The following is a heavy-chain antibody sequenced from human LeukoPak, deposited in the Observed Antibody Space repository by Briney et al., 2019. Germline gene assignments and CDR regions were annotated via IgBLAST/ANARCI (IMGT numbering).Heavy chain of an antibody. CDR2: IKQDGSEK. CDR3: ARAQAAAAGSNYYYYYYMDV. Sequence: PGGSLRLSCAAPGFTFSSYWMSWVRQAPGKGLEWVANIKQDGSEKYYVDSVKGRFTISRDNAKNSLYLQMNSLRAEDTAVYYCARAQAAAAGSNYYYYYYMDVWGKGTTVTVSS. D-gene: IGHD6-13*01. CDR1: GFTFSSYW. J-gene: IGHJ6*03. V-gene: IGHV3-7*01.